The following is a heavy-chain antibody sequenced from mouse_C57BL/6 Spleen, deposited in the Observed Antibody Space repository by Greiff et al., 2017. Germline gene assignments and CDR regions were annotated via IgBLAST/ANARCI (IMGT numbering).Heavy chain of an antibody. CDR3: ARSNYYGSSYYFDC. Sequence: QVQLQQPGAELVKPGASVKLSCKASGYTFTSYWMHWVKQRPGQGLEWIGMIHPNSGSTNYNEKFKSKATLTVDKSSSTAYMQLSSLTSEDSAVYYCARSNYYGSSYYFDCWGQGTTLTVSS. J-gene: IGHJ2*01. D-gene: IGHD1-1*01. CDR1: GYTFTSYW. V-gene: IGHV1-64*01. CDR2: IHPNSGST.